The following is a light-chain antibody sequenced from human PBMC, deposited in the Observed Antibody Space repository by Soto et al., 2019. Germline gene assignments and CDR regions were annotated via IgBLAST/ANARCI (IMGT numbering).Light chain of an antibody. CDR1: QTVRNNY. J-gene: IGKJ1*01. CDR3: QQYGISPWT. Sequence: EFVLTQSPGTLSLSPWERATLSCRASQTVRNNYLAWYQQKPGQAPRLLIYDASSRATGIPDRFSGGGSGTDFTLTISRLEPEDFAVYYYQQYGISPWTFGQGTKVDIK. V-gene: IGKV3-20*01. CDR2: DAS.